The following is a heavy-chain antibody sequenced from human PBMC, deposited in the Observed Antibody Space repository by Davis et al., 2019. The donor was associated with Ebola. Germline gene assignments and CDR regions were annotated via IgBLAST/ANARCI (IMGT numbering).Heavy chain of an antibody. D-gene: IGHD2-2*01. CDR3: ARRYCSSTSCYYFDY. CDR2: IYPGDSDT. J-gene: IGHJ4*02. CDR1: GYSFTSYW. Sequence: GESLKISCKGSGYSFTSYWIGWVRQMPGKGLEWMGIIYPGDSDTRYSPSFQGQVTISADKSISTAYLQWSSLKASDTAMYYCARRYCSSTSCYYFDYWGQGTLVTVSS. V-gene: IGHV5-51*01.